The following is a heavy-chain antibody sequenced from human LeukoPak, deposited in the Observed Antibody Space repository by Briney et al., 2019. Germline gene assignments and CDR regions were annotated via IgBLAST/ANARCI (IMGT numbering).Heavy chain of an antibody. Sequence: GGSLRLSCAASGFTVRSYDMHWVRQVAGKGLEWVSAISTASNPHYAASVQGRFTIFRANAENSLYLQMNSLSAEDTAVYYCARELGIEGYWYFDLWGRGTLVTVSA. D-gene: IGHD7-27*01. J-gene: IGHJ2*01. V-gene: IGHV3-13*05. CDR1: GFTVRSYD. CDR3: ARELGIEGYWYFDL. CDR2: ISTASNP.